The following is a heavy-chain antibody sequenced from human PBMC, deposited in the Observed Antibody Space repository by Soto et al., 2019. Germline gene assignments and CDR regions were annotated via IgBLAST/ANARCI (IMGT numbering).Heavy chain of an antibody. J-gene: IGHJ4*01. D-gene: IGHD1-26*01. V-gene: IGHV1-3*01. CDR1: GFTFIKYA. CDR3: ARDYEDLVVGGIPLFAH. Sequence: QVQLVQSGAEVKKPGASVNVSCKASGFTFIKYAMHWVRQAPGQRPEWMGWINAGNGNTRYSQRWQGAVTITRDTYASTGSSDLSRLRSVNTAVYYCARDYEDLVVGGIPLFAHWGQGTLVTVSS. CDR2: INAGNGNT.